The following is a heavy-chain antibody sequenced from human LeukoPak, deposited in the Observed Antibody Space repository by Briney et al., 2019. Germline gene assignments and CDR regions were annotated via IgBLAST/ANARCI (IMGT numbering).Heavy chain of an antibody. CDR1: GYTFTGYY. D-gene: IGHD5-24*01. Sequence: ASVKVSCKASGYTFTGYYMHWVRQAPGQGLEWMGWINPNSGGTNYAQKFQGRVTMTRDTSISTAYMELSRLRSDDTAVYYCARVGALHIKRWLLDYWGQGTLVTVSS. V-gene: IGHV1-2*02. J-gene: IGHJ4*02. CDR3: ARVGALHIKRWLLDY. CDR2: INPNSGGT.